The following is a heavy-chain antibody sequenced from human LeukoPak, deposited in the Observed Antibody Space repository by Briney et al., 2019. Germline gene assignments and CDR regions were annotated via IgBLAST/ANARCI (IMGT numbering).Heavy chain of an antibody. Sequence: GASVKVSCKASGYTFTSYYMHWVRQAPGQGLEWMGWINPNSGGTNYAQKFQGRVTMTRDTSISTAYMELSRLRSDDTAVYYCARVRYSSGWYAFAYWGQGTLVTVSS. J-gene: IGHJ4*02. CDR2: INPNSGGT. CDR3: ARVRYSSGWYAFAY. CDR1: GYTFTSYY. V-gene: IGHV1-2*02. D-gene: IGHD6-19*01.